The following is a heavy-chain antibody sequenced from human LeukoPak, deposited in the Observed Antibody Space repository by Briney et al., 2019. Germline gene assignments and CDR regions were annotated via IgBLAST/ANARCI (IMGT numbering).Heavy chain of an antibody. V-gene: IGHV4-59*01. CDR2: IYYSGST. CDR3: ARGSTPYYDILTGYYYYFDY. J-gene: IGHJ4*02. CDR1: GGSISSYY. D-gene: IGHD3-9*01. Sequence: SETLSLTCTVSGGSISSYYWRWLRQPPGKGLEWIGYIYYSGSTNYNPSLKSRVTISVDTSKNQFSLKLSSVTAADTAVYYCARGSTPYYDILTGYYYYFDYWGQGTLVTVAS.